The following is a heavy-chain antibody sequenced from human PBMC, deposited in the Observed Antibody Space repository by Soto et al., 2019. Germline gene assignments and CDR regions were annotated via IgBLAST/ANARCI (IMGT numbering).Heavy chain of an antibody. Sequence: EVQLVESGGGLVQPGGSLRLSCAASGFNFSSYEMNWVRQAPGKGLEWVSYISSSGSTIYYADSVKGRFTISRDNAKNSLYLQMNSLRAEDTAVYYCARARRVAFDIWGQGTMVTVSS. J-gene: IGHJ3*02. D-gene: IGHD6-6*01. V-gene: IGHV3-48*03. CDR3: ARARRVAFDI. CDR1: GFNFSSYE. CDR2: ISSSGSTI.